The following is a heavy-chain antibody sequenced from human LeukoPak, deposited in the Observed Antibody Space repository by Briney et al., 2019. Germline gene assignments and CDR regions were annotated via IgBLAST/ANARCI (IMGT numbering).Heavy chain of an antibody. Sequence: KPSETLSLTCAVYGGSFSGYYWSWIRQPPGKGLEWIGEINHSGSTNYNPSLKSRVTISVDTSKNQFSLKLSSVTAADTALYYCARASSSLNPYYYYMDVWGKGTTVTVSS. V-gene: IGHV4-34*01. CDR3: ARASSSLNPYYYYMDV. D-gene: IGHD6-6*01. CDR1: GGSFSGYY. J-gene: IGHJ6*03. CDR2: INHSGST.